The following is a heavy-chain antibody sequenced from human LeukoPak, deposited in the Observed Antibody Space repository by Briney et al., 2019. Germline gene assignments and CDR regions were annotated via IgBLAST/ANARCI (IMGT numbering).Heavy chain of an antibody. CDR3: ARGVYGSGSYYSFVAFAY. Sequence: GGSLRLSCAASGFTFRSYEMNWVRQAQGAGLEWVSYISRGGDTKYYADSVKGRFTISRDNAKNSLYLQMNSLRAEDTAVYYCARGVYGSGSYYSFVAFAYWGQGILVTVSS. J-gene: IGHJ4*02. CDR2: ISRGGDTK. D-gene: IGHD3-10*01. V-gene: IGHV3-48*03. CDR1: GFTFRSYE.